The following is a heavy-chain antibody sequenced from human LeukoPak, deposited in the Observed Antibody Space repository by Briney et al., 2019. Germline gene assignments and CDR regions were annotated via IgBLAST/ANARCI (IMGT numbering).Heavy chain of an antibody. J-gene: IGHJ6*02. Sequence: PSETLSLTCTVSGGSISSYYWSWIRQPPGKGLEWIGYIYYSGSTNHNPSLKSRVTISVDTSKNQFSLKLSSVTAADTAVYYCARDSLRQQLVRHYYGMDVWGQGTTVTVSS. CDR1: GGSISSYY. D-gene: IGHD6-13*01. V-gene: IGHV4-59*01. CDR3: ARDSLRQQLVRHYYGMDV. CDR2: IYYSGST.